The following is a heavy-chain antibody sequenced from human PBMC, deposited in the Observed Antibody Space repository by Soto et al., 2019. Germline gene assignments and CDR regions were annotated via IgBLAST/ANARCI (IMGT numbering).Heavy chain of an antibody. CDR3: ARDRPTRYYGSGSYYPAQNWFDP. J-gene: IGHJ5*02. V-gene: IGHV1-18*01. D-gene: IGHD3-10*01. Sequence: ASVKVSCKASGYTFTSYGISWVRQAPGQGLEWMGWISAYNGNTNYAQKLQGRVTMTTDTSTSTAYMELRSLRSDDTAVYYCARDRPTRYYGSGSYYPAQNWFDPWGQGTLVTVSS. CDR1: GYTFTSYG. CDR2: ISAYNGNT.